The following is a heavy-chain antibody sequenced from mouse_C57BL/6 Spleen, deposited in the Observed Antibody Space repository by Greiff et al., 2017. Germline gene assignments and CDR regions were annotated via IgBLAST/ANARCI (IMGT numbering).Heavy chain of an antibody. D-gene: IGHD2-1*01. CDR1: GYSITSDY. CDR3: ARYRGNYEGHWYFDV. Sequence: EVKLMESGPGLAKPSQTLSLTCSVTGYSITSDYWNWIRKFPGNKLEYMGYISYSGSTYYNPSLKSRISITRDTSKNQYYLQLNSVTTEDTATYYCARYRGNYEGHWYFDVWGTGTTVTVSS. J-gene: IGHJ1*03. CDR2: ISYSGST. V-gene: IGHV3-8*01.